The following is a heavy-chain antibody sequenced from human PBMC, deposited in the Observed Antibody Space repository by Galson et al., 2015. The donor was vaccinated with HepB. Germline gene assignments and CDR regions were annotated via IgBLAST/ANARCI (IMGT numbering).Heavy chain of an antibody. CDR2: ISSSSSYI. D-gene: IGHD6-6*01. J-gene: IGHJ4*02. V-gene: IGHV3-21*01. CDR3: ARVLYAYSSYWGY. CDR1: GFTFSSYS. Sequence: SLRLSCAASGFTFSSYSMNWVRQAPGKGLEWVSSISSSSSYISYADSVKGRFTISRDNAKNSLYLRMNSLRAEDTAVYYCARVLYAYSSYWGYWGQGTLVTVSS.